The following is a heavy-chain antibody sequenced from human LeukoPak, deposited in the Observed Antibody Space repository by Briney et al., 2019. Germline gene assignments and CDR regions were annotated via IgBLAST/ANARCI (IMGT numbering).Heavy chain of an antibody. V-gene: IGHV5-51*01. Sequence: GESLKISCKGSGYSFTSYWIGWVRQMPGKGLEWMGIISPRDSDTRYSPSFQGQVTISADKSISTAYLQWSSLKASDTAMYYCARSAPSYDILIGYAPTAADYWGQGTLVTVSS. D-gene: IGHD3-9*01. CDR1: GYSFTSYW. J-gene: IGHJ4*02. CDR3: ARSAPSYDILIGYAPTAADY. CDR2: ISPRDSDT.